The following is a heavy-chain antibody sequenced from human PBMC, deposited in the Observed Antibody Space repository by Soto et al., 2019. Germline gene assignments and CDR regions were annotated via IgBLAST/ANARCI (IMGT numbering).Heavy chain of an antibody. CDR3: AKEYYDSLTGLDY. Sequence: EVQLLESGGGLVQPGGSLRLSCAASGFTFSNYAMSWVRQAPGKGLEWVSVISDSGSTTYYADSVKGRFTISRDNAKNTLYLQMNSLRAEDTAIYYCAKEYYDSLTGLDYWGQGTLVTVSS. CDR1: GFTFSNYA. V-gene: IGHV3-23*01. D-gene: IGHD3-9*01. CDR2: ISDSGSTT. J-gene: IGHJ4*02.